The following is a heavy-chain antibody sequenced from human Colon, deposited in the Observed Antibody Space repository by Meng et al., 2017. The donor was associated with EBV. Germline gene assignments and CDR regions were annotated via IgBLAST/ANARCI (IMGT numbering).Heavy chain of an antibody. Sequence: APSQEFGPGRVEPSHTLSLTCTVAGGSMSSGNYYWSWIRQPPGKGLEWIGYIHHSGSAYYNPSLKSRVSISVDTSKNQFSLNLNSMTAADTAVYYCASFDHIPRRNYFDYWGQGTLVTVSS. V-gene: IGHV4-30-4*01. CDR2: IHHSGSA. D-gene: IGHD2-21*01. CDR3: ASFDHIPRRNYFDY. J-gene: IGHJ4*02. CDR1: GGSMSSGNYY.